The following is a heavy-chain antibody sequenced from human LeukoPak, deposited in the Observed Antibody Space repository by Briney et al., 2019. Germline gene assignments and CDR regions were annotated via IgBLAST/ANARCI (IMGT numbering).Heavy chain of an antibody. V-gene: IGHV4-39*01. Sequence: SETLSLTCTVSGGSISSSSYYWGWIRQPPGKGLEWIGSIYYSRSTYSNTFLKSRVTISVDTSKNQFSLKLSSVTTADTAVYYCARVPTVTFFDYWGQGTLVTVSS. CDR2: IYYSRST. CDR3: ARVPTVTFFDY. J-gene: IGHJ4*02. CDR1: GGSISSSSYY. D-gene: IGHD4-17*01.